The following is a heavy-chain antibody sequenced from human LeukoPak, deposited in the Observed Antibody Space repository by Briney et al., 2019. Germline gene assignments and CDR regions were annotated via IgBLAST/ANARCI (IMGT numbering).Heavy chain of an antibody. D-gene: IGHD5-18*01. CDR3: ARDSGYSYPTLGY. J-gene: IGHJ4*02. CDR2: ISGSGDST. CDR1: GFTFSSYA. V-gene: IGHV3-23*01. Sequence: GSLRLSCEASGFTFSSYAMSWVRQAPGKGLEWVSVISGSGDSTYYADSVKGRFTISRDNSKNTLYLQMNSLRAEDTAVYYCARDSGYSYPTLGYWGQGTLVTVSS.